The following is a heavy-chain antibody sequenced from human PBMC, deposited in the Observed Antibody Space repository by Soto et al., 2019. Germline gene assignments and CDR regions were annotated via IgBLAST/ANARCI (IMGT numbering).Heavy chain of an antibody. CDR2: IYSAGST. V-gene: IGHV3-66*01. CDR3: ARSPTRTNYADCFDP. Sequence: EVPMVESGGGLVQPGGSLRLSCAASGFIVSSSYMSWVRQAPGKGLEWVAVIYSAGSTYYADSVKGRFTIYRDSSMNALYLQMDSLSVEDTAVDYCARSPTRTNYADCFDPWGLGTLVTVSS. D-gene: IGHD4-4*01. CDR1: GFIVSSSY. J-gene: IGHJ5*02.